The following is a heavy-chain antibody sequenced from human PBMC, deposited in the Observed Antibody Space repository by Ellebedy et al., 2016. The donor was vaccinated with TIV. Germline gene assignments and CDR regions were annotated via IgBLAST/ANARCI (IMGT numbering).Heavy chain of an antibody. CDR2: FDPEDGET. V-gene: IGHV1-24*01. CDR3: ARESSANWFDP. CDR1: GYTLTELS. J-gene: IGHJ5*02. D-gene: IGHD2-15*01. Sequence: ASVKVSCXVSGYTLTELSMHWVRQAPGKGLEWMGGFDPEDGETIYAQKLQGRVTMTTDTSTSTAYMELRSLRSDDTAVYYCARESSANWFDPWGQGTLVTVSS.